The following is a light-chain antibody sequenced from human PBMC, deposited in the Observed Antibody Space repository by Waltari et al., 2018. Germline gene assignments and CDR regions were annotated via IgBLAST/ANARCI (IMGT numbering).Light chain of an antibody. J-gene: IGLJ3*02. V-gene: IGLV1-40*01. CDR2: GST. CDR1: GSNIRAGYD. Sequence: QSVLTQPPSVSGAPGQRVTISCTGSGSNIRAGYDVHWYQQLPRAAPNLLIYGSTSRPLGVPDRFFGSTSGTSAFLAITGLQAEDEADYYCQSYDTTLSVVFGGGTKLTVL. CDR3: QSYDTTLSVV.